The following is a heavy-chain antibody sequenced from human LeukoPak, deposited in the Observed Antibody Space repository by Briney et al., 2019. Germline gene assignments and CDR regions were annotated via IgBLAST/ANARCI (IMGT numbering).Heavy chain of an antibody. J-gene: IGHJ5*02. CDR2: INPNSGGT. Sequence: VASVKVSCKASGYTFTGYYMHWVRQAPGRGLEWMGWINPNSGGTNYAQKFQGRVTMTRDTSISTAYMELSRLRSDDTAVYYCARDTAMVTYWFDPWGQGTLVTVSS. D-gene: IGHD5-18*01. V-gene: IGHV1-2*02. CDR3: ARDTAMVTYWFDP. CDR1: GYTFTGYY.